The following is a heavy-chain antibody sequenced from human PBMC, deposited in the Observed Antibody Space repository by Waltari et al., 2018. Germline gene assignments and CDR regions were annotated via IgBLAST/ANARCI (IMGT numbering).Heavy chain of an antibody. V-gene: IGHV3-30-3*01. CDR2: TSHDGANK. CDR3: ARDLGSGWYYFDS. Sequence: QVQLVESGGDVVRPGGSLRLSCTDSGFTFSQYTMHWVRQAPGKGLEWVAITSHDGANKYYAGSVVGRFTISRDNSKNTVYLQMNSLRVEDTAVYYCARDLGSGWYYFDSWGQGTLVTVSS. D-gene: IGHD6-19*01. J-gene: IGHJ4*02. CDR1: GFTFSQYT.